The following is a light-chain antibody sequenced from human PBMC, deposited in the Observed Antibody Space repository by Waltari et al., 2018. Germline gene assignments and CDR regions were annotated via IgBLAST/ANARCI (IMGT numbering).Light chain of an antibody. Sequence: SSELTQDPTVSVALGQTVRIPCPGDSLRRYSASWYQQRPGQAPVLVFYGQDNRPSGIPDRFSGSTSGDTATLTITGTQAEDEADYYCLSRDISSTRFFGGGTRLTV. CDR3: LSRDISSTRF. V-gene: IGLV3-19*01. CDR2: GQD. J-gene: IGLJ2*01. CDR1: SLRRYS.